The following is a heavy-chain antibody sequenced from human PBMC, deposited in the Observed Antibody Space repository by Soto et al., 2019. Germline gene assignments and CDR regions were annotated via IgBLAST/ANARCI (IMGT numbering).Heavy chain of an antibody. CDR3: TRGAGRGYCTGNTCYSPYNYYGMDV. J-gene: IGHJ6*02. V-gene: IGHV6-1*01. CDR1: GDSVSSNSAA. Sequence: SQTLSLTCALSGDSVSSNSAAWNWGRQSPSRGLERLGRTYCRSKWYDDYAVSVKSRITIKPDTSKNQFSLQLNSVTPEDSAVYYCTRGAGRGYCTGNTCYSPYNYYGMDVWGQGTTVTVSS. CDR2: TYCRSKWYD. D-gene: IGHD2-15*01.